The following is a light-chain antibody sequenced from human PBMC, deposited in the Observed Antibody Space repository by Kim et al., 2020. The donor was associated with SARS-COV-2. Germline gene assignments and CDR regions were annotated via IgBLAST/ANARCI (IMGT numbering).Light chain of an antibody. CDR2: KAS. Sequence: DIQMTQSPSTLSASVRDRVTITCRASQSINSWLAWYQQKPGKAPKVLIYKASSLESGVLSRFSGTGSGAEFTLTISSLQPDDFATYYCQQYDTYPYTFGQGTKLEI. CDR1: QSINSW. J-gene: IGKJ2*01. CDR3: QQYDTYPYT. V-gene: IGKV1-5*03.